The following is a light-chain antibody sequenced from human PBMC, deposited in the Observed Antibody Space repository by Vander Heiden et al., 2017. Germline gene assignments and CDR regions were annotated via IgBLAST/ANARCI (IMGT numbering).Light chain of an antibody. Sequence: QSALTQPASVSGSPGQSIPISCTGTSSDIGGYKYVSWYQQHPSKAPKLMIFDVSNRPSGVSNRFSGSKSGNTASVTISGLQADDEADYCCSSYTSASTRVFGTGTKLTVL. CDR1: SSDIGGYKY. J-gene: IGLJ1*01. V-gene: IGLV2-14*01. CDR3: SSYTSASTRV. CDR2: DVS.